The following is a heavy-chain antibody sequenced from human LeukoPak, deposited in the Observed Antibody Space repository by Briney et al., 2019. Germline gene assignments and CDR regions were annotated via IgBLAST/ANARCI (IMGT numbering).Heavy chain of an antibody. Sequence: PSETLSLTCTVSGGSISSYYWSWLRQPAGKGLEWIGRIYTSGSTNYNPSLKSRVTVSVDTSKNQFSLKLSSVTAADTAVYYCARGARNYYGSGTFDYWGQGTLVTVSS. D-gene: IGHD3-10*01. CDR1: GGSISSYY. V-gene: IGHV4-4*07. CDR3: ARGARNYYGSGTFDY. CDR2: IYTSGST. J-gene: IGHJ4*02.